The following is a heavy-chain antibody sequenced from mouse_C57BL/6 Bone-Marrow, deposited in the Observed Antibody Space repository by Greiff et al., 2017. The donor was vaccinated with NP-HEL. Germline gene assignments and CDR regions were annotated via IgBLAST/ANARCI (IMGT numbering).Heavy chain of an antibody. Sequence: DVQLQESGPELVKPGASVKMSCKASGYTFTDYNMHWVKQSHGKSLEWIGYINPNNGGTSYNQKFKGKATLTVNKSSSTAYMELRSLTSEDSAVYYCARRKRVYDYLAWFAYWGQGTLVTVSA. CDR2: INPNNGGT. V-gene: IGHV1-22*01. J-gene: IGHJ3*01. CDR3: ARRKRVYDYLAWFAY. CDR1: GYTFTDYN. D-gene: IGHD2-4*01.